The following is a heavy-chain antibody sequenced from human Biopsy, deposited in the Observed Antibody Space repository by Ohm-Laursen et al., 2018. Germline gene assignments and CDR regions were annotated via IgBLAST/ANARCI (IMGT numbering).Heavy chain of an antibody. J-gene: IGHJ6*02. CDR3: VTRGGDDFWSGHYSEIYYYYTLDV. D-gene: IGHD3-3*01. Sequence: GASVKASCKTSVYTYPAYYVHWVRQAPGQGLEWMGWSKPNIGDTDYSTRFQGRVTLAWDRSTSTGYMEVSSLRSGDTALYYCVTRGGDDFWSGHYSEIYYYYTLDVWGQGTTVTVSS. CDR1: VYTYPAYY. V-gene: IGHV1-2*02. CDR2: SKPNIGDT.